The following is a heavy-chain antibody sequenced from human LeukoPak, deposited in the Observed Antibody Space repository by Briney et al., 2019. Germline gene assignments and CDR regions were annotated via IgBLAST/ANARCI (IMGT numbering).Heavy chain of an antibody. D-gene: IGHD3-22*01. Sequence: GASVKVSCKASGYTFTSYYMHWVRQAPGQGLEWMGIINPSGGSTSYAQKFQGRVTMTRDTSTSTVYMELSSLRSEDTAVYYCARHLPDDSSGSAPYYFDYWGQGTLVTVSS. V-gene: IGHV1-46*01. CDR3: ARHLPDDSSGSAPYYFDY. CDR2: INPSGGST. J-gene: IGHJ4*02. CDR1: GYTFTSYY.